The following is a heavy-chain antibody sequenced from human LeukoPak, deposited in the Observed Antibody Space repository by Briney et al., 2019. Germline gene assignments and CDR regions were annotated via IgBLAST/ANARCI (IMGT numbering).Heavy chain of an antibody. D-gene: IGHD5-24*01. V-gene: IGHV3-23*01. CDR2: ISGSGGST. CDR3: AIGREMANFDY. CDR1: GFTFSSYA. J-gene: IGHJ4*02. Sequence: PGGSLRLSCAASGFTFSSYAMSWVRQAPGKGLEWVSAISGSGGSTYYADSVKGRFTISRDNAKNSLYLQMNSLRAEDTAVYYCAIGREMANFDYWGQGTLVTVSS.